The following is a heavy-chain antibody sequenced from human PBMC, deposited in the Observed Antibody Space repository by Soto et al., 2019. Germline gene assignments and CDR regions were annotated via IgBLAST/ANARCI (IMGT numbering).Heavy chain of an antibody. D-gene: IGHD2-2*01. CDR3: ARVSYCSSTSCYAWSWFDP. Sequence: SETLSLTCTVSGCSISSGGYYWSWIRQHPGKGLEWIGYIYYSGSTYYNPSLKSRVTISVDTSKNQFSLKLSSVTAADTAVYYCARVSYCSSTSCYAWSWFDPWGQGTLVTVSS. CDR1: GCSISSGGYY. J-gene: IGHJ5*02. V-gene: IGHV4-31*03. CDR2: IYYSGST.